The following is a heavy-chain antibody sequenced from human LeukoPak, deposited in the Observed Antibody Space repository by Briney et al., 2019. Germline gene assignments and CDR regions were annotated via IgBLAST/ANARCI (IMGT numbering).Heavy chain of an antibody. V-gene: IGHV3-23*01. CDR2: SDTGNT. CDR1: GFTFSSYA. J-gene: IGHJ4*02. CDR3: AKAPVTTCRGAFCYPFDY. Sequence: GGSLRLSCAASGFTFSSYAMSWVRQAPGKGLEWVSASDTGNTYHADSVKGRFTISRDSSKNTLFLQMNRLRPEDAAVYYCAKAPVTTCRGAFCYPFDYWGLGTLVTVSS. D-gene: IGHD2-15*01.